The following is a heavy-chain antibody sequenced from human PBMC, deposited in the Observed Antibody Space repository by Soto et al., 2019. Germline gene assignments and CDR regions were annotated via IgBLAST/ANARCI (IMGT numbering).Heavy chain of an antibody. CDR1: GFTFSSYW. Sequence: EVQLVESGGGLVQPGGSLRLSCAASGFTFSSYWMHWVRQAPGKGLVWVSRINSDGSSTTYVDSVKGRFTISRDNAKNTLYLQMNSLRAEDTAVYYCARVETCSSTSCYSGFDYWGQGTLVTVSS. D-gene: IGHD2-2*01. V-gene: IGHV3-74*03. J-gene: IGHJ4*02. CDR2: INSDGSST. CDR3: ARVETCSSTSCYSGFDY.